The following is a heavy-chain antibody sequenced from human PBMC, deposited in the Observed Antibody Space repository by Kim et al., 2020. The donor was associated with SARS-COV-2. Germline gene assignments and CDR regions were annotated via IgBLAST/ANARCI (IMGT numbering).Heavy chain of an antibody. D-gene: IGHD4-17*01. Sequence: GGSLRLSCKVGSGFTFSSYWMSWVRQAPGKGLEWVATIKQDGSEEYYLESVKGRFTVSRDNVNNLLYLHMNSLRVEDTAVYHCARHGVGPFDYWGQGTLVTVSS. J-gene: IGHJ4*02. CDR2: IKQDGSEE. CDR3: ARHGVGPFDY. CDR1: GFTFSSYW. V-gene: IGHV3-7*01.